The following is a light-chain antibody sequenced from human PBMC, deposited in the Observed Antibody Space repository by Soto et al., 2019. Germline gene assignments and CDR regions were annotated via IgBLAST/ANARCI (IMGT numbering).Light chain of an antibody. J-gene: IGKJ4*01. Sequence: DIQMTQSPSTLSASVGDRVTITCRASQSISSWLAWYQQKPGKAPKLLIYDASRLESGVPSRFSGSGSGTEITLTSSSLQPDYFATYYRQQYNSYSPTFGGGTKVEIK. V-gene: IGKV1-5*01. CDR2: DAS. CDR3: QQYNSYSPT. CDR1: QSISSW.